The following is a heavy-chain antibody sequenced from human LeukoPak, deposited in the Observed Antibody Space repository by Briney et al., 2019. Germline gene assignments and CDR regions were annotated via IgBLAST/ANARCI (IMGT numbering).Heavy chain of an antibody. CDR2: VSGSGGGT. V-gene: IGHV3-23*01. Sequence: GGSLRLSCAASGFTFRSYAMSWVRQAPGKGLEWVSAVSGSGGGTYYADSVKGRFTISRDSSKNTLYLQINSLRAEDTAVYYCAKDPDSSGWYYFDYWGKGTLVTVSS. D-gene: IGHD6-19*01. J-gene: IGHJ4*02. CDR1: GFTFRSYA. CDR3: AKDPDSSGWYYFDY.